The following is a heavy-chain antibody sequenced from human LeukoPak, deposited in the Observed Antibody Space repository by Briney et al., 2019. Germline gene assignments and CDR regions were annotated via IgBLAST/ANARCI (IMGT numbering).Heavy chain of an antibody. D-gene: IGHD3-22*01. J-gene: IGHJ5*02. V-gene: IGHV4-30-4*01. CDR3: ARTGYYYDTSGVEGGHWFDP. Sequence: PWETLSLTCTVSGGSISSGDYYWSWIRQPPGKGLEWIGYINYSGSTYYNPSLRSRVTTSVDTSKNQFSLRLSSVTAADTAVYYCARTGYYYDTSGVEGGHWFDPWGQGTLVTVSS. CDR2: INYSGST. CDR1: GGSISSGDYY.